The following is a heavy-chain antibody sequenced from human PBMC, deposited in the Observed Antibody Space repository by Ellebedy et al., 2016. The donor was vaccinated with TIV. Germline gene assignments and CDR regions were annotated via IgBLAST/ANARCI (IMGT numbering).Heavy chain of an antibody. V-gene: IGHV3-7*04. J-gene: IGHJ4*02. CDR2: IKRDGSEK. Sequence: GESLKISCAASAFPFSGYWMSWVRQSPGKGLEWVANIKRDGSEKYYLDSVKGRFTISRDNSKNTLYLQMNSLRAEDTAVYYCARGTDTVMVSDFDYWGQGTLVTVSS. CDR1: AFPFSGYW. CDR3: ARGTDTVMVSDFDY. D-gene: IGHD5-18*01.